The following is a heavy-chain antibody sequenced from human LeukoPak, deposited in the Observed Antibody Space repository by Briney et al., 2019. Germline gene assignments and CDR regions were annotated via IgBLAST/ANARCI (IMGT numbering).Heavy chain of an antibody. CDR2: IYSGGST. V-gene: IGHV3-66*01. CDR1: GFTVSSNY. D-gene: IGHD3-10*01. J-gene: IGHJ3*02. CDR3: AREAENYGLPFDI. Sequence: AGGSPRLSCAASGFTVSSNYMSWIRQAPGKGLEWVSLIYSGGSTYYADSVKGRFTISRDNTKDTLYLQMNSLRAEDTAVYYCAREAENYGLPFDIWGQGTMVTVSS.